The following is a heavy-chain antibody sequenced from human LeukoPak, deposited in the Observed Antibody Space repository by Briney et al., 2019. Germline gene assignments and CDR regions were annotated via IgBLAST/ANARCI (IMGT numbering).Heavy chain of an antibody. CDR2: IILIFGTA. Sequence: ASVKVSCKASGGTFSSYAISWVRQAPGQGLEWMGGIILIFGTANYAQKFQGRVTITTDKSTSTAYMELSSLRSEDTAVYYCARPSQLDHYYYMDVWGKGTTVTVSS. V-gene: IGHV1-69*05. CDR3: ARPSQLDHYYYMDV. CDR1: GGTFSSYA. J-gene: IGHJ6*03. D-gene: IGHD6-6*01.